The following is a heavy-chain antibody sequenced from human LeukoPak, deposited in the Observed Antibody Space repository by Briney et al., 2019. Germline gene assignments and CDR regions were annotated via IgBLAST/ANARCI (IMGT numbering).Heavy chain of an antibody. CDR3: TRVGGYQLPKFDY. D-gene: IGHD2-2*01. V-gene: IGHV3-48*02. CDR2: ISSSSSTI. J-gene: IGHJ4*02. Sequence: GGSLRLSRAASGFNFNTYAMNWVRQAPGKGLEWISHISSSSSTIYYADSVKGRFSISRDNAKNSVYLEMNSPGDEDTAVYYCTRVGGYQLPKFDYWGRGTLVTVSS. CDR1: GFNFNTYA.